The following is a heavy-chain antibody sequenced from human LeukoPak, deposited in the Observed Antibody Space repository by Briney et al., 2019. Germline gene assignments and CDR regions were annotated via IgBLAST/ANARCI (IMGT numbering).Heavy chain of an antibody. CDR3: ARGRPAYPAD. D-gene: IGHD2-2*01. J-gene: IGHJ4*02. CDR1: GGSFSGYY. CDR2: INHSGST. Sequence: SETLSLTCAVYGGSFSGYYWSWIRQPPGKGPEWIGEINHSGSTNYNPSLKSRVTISVDTSKNQFSLKLSSVTAADTAVYYCARGRPAYPADWGQGTLVTVSS. V-gene: IGHV4-34*01.